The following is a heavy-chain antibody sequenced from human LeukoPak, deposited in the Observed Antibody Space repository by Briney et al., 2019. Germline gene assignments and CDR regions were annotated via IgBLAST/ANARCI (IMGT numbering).Heavy chain of an antibody. CDR3: AKNWHSSVYSALDY. CDR1: GFTFSSSA. D-gene: IGHD3-3*02. Sequence: TGGSLRLSCAVSGFTFSSSAMTWVRQAPGKGLEWVSSISGSGANTYDAHSVKGRFTISRDNSKNTLDLQMSSLRAEDTAIYYCAKNWHSSVYSALDYWGQGTLVTVSS. V-gene: IGHV3-23*01. J-gene: IGHJ4*02. CDR2: ISGSGANT.